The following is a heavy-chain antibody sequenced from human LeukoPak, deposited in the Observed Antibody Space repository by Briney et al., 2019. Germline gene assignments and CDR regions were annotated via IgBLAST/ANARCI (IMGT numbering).Heavy chain of an antibody. D-gene: IGHD5-18*01. V-gene: IGHV3-23*01. CDR2: ISGSGGST. CDR1: GFTFSSYA. Sequence: PAGSLRLSCAASGFTFSSYAMSWVRQAPGKGLEWVSAISGSGGSTYYPDSVKRRSTISRDNSKNTLYLQMNSLRAEDTAVYYCAKDLETAMVQFDYWGQGTLVTVSS. CDR3: AKDLETAMVQFDY. J-gene: IGHJ4*02.